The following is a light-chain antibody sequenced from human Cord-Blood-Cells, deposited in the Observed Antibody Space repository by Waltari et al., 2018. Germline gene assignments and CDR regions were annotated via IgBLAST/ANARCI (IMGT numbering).Light chain of an antibody. Sequence: VTQSPATLSVSPGERATLSCRASQSVSSNLAWYQQKPGQAPRLLIYGASTRATGIPARFSGSGSGTEFTLTISSLQSEDFAVYYCQQYNNWPPTFGQGTKVEIK. V-gene: IGKV3-15*01. CDR2: GAS. CDR3: QQYNNWPPT. J-gene: IGKJ1*01. CDR1: QSVSSN.